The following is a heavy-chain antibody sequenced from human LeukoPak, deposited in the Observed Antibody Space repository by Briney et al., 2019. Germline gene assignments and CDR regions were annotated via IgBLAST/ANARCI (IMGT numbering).Heavy chain of an antibody. CDR1: GFTFSSYW. J-gene: IGHJ3*02. D-gene: IGHD2-2*01. Sequence: GGSLRLSCAASGFTFSSYWMNWVRQAPGKGLEWVANIKQDGSEKYSVDSVMGRFTISRDNARNSLYLQMKSLRAEDTAVYYCARAEVPAAIKSGAFDIWGQGIMVTVSS. V-gene: IGHV3-7*01. CDR3: ARAEVPAAIKSGAFDI. CDR2: IKQDGSEK.